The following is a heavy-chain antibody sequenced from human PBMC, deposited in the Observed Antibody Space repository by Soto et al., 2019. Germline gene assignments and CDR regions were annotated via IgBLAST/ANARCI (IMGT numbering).Heavy chain of an antibody. CDR3: AKDHSYYDFWSGYWFDP. J-gene: IGHJ5*02. V-gene: IGHV3-23*01. CDR2: ISGSGGST. D-gene: IGHD3-3*01. CDR1: GFTFSSYA. Sequence: GGSLRLSCVASGFTFSSYAMSWVRQAPGKGLEWVSAISGSGGSTYYADPVKGRFTISRDNSKNTLYLQMNSLRAEDTAVYYCAKDHSYYDFWSGYWFDPWGQGTLVTVSS.